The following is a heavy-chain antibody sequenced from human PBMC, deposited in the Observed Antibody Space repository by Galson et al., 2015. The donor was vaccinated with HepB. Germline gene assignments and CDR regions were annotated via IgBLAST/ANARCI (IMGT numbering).Heavy chain of an antibody. Sequence: SLRLSCAASGFTFSNAWMSWVRQAPGKGLEWVANIKQDGSEKYYVDSVKGRFTISRDNAKNSLYLQMNSLRAEDTAVYYCARMGRALRFLEWLLWPAGWFDPWGQGTLVTVSS. J-gene: IGHJ5*02. V-gene: IGHV3-7*01. CDR3: ARMGRALRFLEWLLWPAGWFDP. CDR2: IKQDGSEK. D-gene: IGHD3-3*01. CDR1: GFTFSNAW.